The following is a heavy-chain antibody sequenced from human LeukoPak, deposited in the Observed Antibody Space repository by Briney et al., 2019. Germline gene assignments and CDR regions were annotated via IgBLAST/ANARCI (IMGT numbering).Heavy chain of an antibody. CDR1: GFTFSNYA. D-gene: IGHD5-12*01. Sequence: GGSLRLSCAAYGFTFSNYAMHWVRQVPGKGLEGVSGINWNSDSIGYADSVKGRFTTSRDNAKNSLYLQMNSLRAEDTAFYYCAINGGGDSGYGNFDYWGQGTLVTVSS. J-gene: IGHJ4*02. CDR3: AINGGGDSGYGNFDY. V-gene: IGHV3-9*01. CDR2: INWNSDSI.